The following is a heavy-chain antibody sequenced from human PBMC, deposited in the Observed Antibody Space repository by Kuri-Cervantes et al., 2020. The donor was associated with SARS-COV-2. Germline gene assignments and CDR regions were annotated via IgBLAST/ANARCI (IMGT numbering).Heavy chain of an antibody. V-gene: IGHV3-7*01. CDR1: GFTFSSYW. J-gene: IGHJ4*02. CDR2: IKQDGSEK. D-gene: IGHD2-15*01. Sequence: GGSLRLSCAASGFTFSSYWMSWVRQAPGKGLEWVANIKQDGSEKYYVDSVKGRFTISRENAKNSLYLQMNSLGAEDTAVYYCACPGKTPAAYWGQGTLVTVSS. CDR3: ACPGKTPAAY.